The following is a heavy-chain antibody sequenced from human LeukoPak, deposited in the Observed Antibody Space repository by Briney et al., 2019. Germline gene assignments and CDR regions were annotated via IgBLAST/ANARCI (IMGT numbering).Heavy chain of an antibody. Sequence: SETLSLTCTVSGGSISNYYWGWIRQAPGKGLEWIGSIYYSGSTYYNPSLKSRVTISVDTSKNQFSLKLSSVTAADTAVYYCARELRFLEWLSNISFYYFDYWGQGTLVTVPS. D-gene: IGHD3-3*01. CDR3: ARELRFLEWLSNISFYYFDY. CDR1: GGSISNYY. CDR2: IYYSGST. J-gene: IGHJ4*02. V-gene: IGHV4-39*07.